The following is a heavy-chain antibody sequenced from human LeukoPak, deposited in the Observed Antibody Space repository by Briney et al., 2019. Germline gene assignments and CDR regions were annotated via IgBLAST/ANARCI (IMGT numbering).Heavy chain of an antibody. CDR3: ARAGGAYSSTYYFHY. J-gene: IGHJ4*02. CDR1: GFTFSSYW. Sequence: GGSLRLSCAASGFTFSSYWMSWVRQAPGKGLEWVAVISYDGSKKYYADSVKGRFTISRDNSKNTLYLQMNSLRAEDTAVYYCARAGGAYSSTYYFHYWGQGTLVTVSS. D-gene: IGHD6-6*01. V-gene: IGHV3-30*03. CDR2: ISYDGSKK.